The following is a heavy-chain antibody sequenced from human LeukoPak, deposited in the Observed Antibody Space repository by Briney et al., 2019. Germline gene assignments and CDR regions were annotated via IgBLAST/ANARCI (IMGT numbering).Heavy chain of an antibody. CDR3: AKKSGSGSPSFDY. CDR1: GFPFSAYY. Sequence: GGSLRLSCAASGFPFSAYYMTWIRQAPGKGLDWVAGISDSGGDTDYADSVKGRFTISRDNSKNTLSLQMNSLRVEDTAVYYCAKKSGSGSPSFDYWGQGTLVTVSS. D-gene: IGHD1-26*01. J-gene: IGHJ4*02. V-gene: IGHV3-23*01. CDR2: ISDSGGDT.